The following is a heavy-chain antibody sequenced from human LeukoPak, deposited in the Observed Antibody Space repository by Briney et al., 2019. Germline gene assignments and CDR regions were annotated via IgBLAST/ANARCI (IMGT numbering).Heavy chain of an antibody. D-gene: IGHD5-18*01. V-gene: IGHV3-7*01. J-gene: IGHJ4*02. CDR2: IKQDGSEK. CDR3: AREDGGYSYGLDY. Sequence: PGGSLRLSCAASGFTFSSYWMSWVRQAPGKGLEWVANIKQDGSEKYYVDSVKGRFTISRDNAKNSLYLQMNSLRAEDTAVYYCAREDGGYSYGLDYWGQGTLVTVSS. CDR1: GFTFSSYW.